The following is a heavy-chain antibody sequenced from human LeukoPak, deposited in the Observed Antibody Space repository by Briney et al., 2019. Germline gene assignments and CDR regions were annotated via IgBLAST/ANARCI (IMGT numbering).Heavy chain of an antibody. J-gene: IGHJ4*02. Sequence: ASVKVSCKVSGYTLTELSMHWVRQAPGKGLEWMGGFDPEDGETIYAQKFQGRVTMTRDTSTSTAYMELSRLTSDDTAVYFCARDRGGSVIVVNHFDFWGQGTLVTVSS. CDR1: GYTLTELS. D-gene: IGHD3-22*01. CDR2: FDPEDGET. V-gene: IGHV1-24*01. CDR3: ARDRGGSVIVVNHFDF.